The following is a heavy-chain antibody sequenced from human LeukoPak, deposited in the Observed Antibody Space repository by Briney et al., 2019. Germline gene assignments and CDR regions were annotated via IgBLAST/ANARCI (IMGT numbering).Heavy chain of an antibody. CDR1: GGSISSGDYY. CDR2: IYYSGST. CDR3: ARDYGGNPDSSYFDY. V-gene: IGHV4-30-4*08. J-gene: IGHJ4*02. Sequence: PSQTLSLTCTVPGGSISSGDYYWRWLRQPPGKGLEWIGYIYYSGSTYYNPSLKSRVTISVDTSKNQFSLKLSSVTAADTAVYYCARDYGGNPDSSYFDYWGQGTLVTVSS. D-gene: IGHD4-23*01.